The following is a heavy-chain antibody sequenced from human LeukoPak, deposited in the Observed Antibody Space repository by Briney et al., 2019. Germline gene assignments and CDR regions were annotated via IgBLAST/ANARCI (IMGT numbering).Heavy chain of an antibody. Sequence: ASVKVSCKVSGYTLTELSMHWVRQAPGKGLEWMGGFDPEDGETIYAQKSQGRVTMTEDTSTDTAYMELSSLRSEDTAVYYCATGSITMVRGVLNGAFDIWGQGTMVTVSS. D-gene: IGHD3-10*01. V-gene: IGHV1-24*01. CDR2: FDPEDGET. CDR3: ATGSITMVRGVLNGAFDI. J-gene: IGHJ3*02. CDR1: GYTLTELS.